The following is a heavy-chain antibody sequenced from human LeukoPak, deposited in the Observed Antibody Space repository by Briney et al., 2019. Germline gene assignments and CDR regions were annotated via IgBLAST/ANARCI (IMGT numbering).Heavy chain of an antibody. CDR1: RFTVSSNY. V-gene: IGHV3-53*01. CDR3: ARWDSGGYHKYYFDY. CDR2: IYSGGST. D-gene: IGHD3-22*01. J-gene: IGHJ4*02. Sequence: PVGSLILSCADSRFTVSSNYMNWIRQAPGKGLERDTIIYSGGSTYYADSVKGRFTISRDNSKNTLYLQMNSLTAEDTAVYYCARWDSGGYHKYYFDYWGQGTLVTVSS.